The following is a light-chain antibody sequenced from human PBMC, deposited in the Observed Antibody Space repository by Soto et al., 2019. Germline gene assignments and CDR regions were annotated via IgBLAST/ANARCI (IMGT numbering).Light chain of an antibody. Sequence: QSVLTQPLSASETPGQTVSISCSGSNSNIASNTVNWYQHLPGTAPKLLIYYNNQRPSGVPDRFSGSKSGTSASLAISGLQSEDESDYYCAAWDDTLKRYVFGTGTKVTVL. CDR3: AAWDDTLKRYV. CDR1: NSNIASNT. CDR2: YNN. J-gene: IGLJ1*01. V-gene: IGLV1-44*01.